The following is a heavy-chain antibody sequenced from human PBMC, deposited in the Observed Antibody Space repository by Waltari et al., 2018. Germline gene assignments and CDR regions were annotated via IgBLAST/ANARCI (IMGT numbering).Heavy chain of an antibody. CDR1: GFTRSRPW. V-gene: IGHV3-7*02. J-gene: IGHJ4*02. Sequence: EVQLVESGGGLVQPGGPRRLSWAASGFTRSRPWLGWVRQAPGKGLEWVANIKQDGSEKYYVDSVKGRFTISRDNAKNSLYLQMNSLRAEDTAVYYCATLLYSRGDYWGQGTLVTVSS. CDR3: ATLLYSRGDY. CDR2: IKQDGSEK. D-gene: IGHD3-3*01.